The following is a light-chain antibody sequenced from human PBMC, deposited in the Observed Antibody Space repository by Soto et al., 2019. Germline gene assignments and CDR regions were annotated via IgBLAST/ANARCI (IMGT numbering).Light chain of an antibody. CDR2: EVS. J-gene: IGLJ3*02. CDR1: SSDVGGYNY. Sequence: QSVLTQPASVSGSPGQSITISCTGTSSDVGGYNYVSWYQQHPGKAPKLMIYEVSNRPSGVSNRFSGSKSGNTASLTISGLQAEDEADYYCSSYTSSSTWVFGGGTKRTV. V-gene: IGLV2-14*01. CDR3: SSYTSSSTWV.